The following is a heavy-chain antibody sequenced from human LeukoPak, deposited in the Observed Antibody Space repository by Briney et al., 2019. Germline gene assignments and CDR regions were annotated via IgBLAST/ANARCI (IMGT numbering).Heavy chain of an antibody. CDR1: GGPISSHY. J-gene: IGHJ3*02. CDR2: IDNSGRT. V-gene: IGHV4-59*11. Sequence: SETLSLTCTVSGGPISSHYWSWLRQPPGKGLEWIGYIDNSGRTNYNPSLMSRVTISADTSKNQFSLNVTSVTAADTAVYYCARYSLIGNNDFDIWGQGTVVTISS. D-gene: IGHD1-20*01. CDR3: ARYSLIGNNDFDI.